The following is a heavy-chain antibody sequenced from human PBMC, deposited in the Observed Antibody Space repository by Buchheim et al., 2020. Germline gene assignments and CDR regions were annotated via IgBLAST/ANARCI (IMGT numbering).Heavy chain of an antibody. D-gene: IGHD2-15*01. J-gene: IGHJ6*02. Sequence: QVQLVQSGAEVKKPGASVKVSCKASGYTFTSYDINWVRQAPGQGLEWMGWINPNSGGTNYAQKFQGRVTMTRDTSISTAYMELSRLRSDDTAVYYCARWGGRCSGGSCYLAGYYGMDVWGQGTT. CDR3: ARWGGRCSGGSCYLAGYYGMDV. CDR2: INPNSGGT. CDR1: GYTFTSYD. V-gene: IGHV1-2*02.